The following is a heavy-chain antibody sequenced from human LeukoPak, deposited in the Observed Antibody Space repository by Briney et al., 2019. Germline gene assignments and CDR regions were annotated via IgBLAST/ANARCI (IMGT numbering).Heavy chain of an antibody. V-gene: IGHV4-59*08. D-gene: IGHD4-23*01. CDR3: AREGNQFDY. CDR1: GGSISSYY. Sequence: SETLSLTCTVSGGSISSYYWTWIRQPPGKGLEWIGYIYYSGSTNYNPSLKSRVTISVDTSKNQFSLKLSSVTAADTAVYYCAREGNQFDYWGQGTLVTVSS. J-gene: IGHJ4*02. CDR2: IYYSGST.